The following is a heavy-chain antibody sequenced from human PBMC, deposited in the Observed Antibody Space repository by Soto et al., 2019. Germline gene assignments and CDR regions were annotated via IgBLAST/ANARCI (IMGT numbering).Heavy chain of an antibody. Sequence: SVKVSCKASGYIFTGYYLHWVRQAPGQGLEWMGWINTNSGVTNYAQNFQGRVTMTRDTSISTAYMELSRLRSDDTAVYYCARGLSTSNYGPRVVYYYNYGMAVWRQGTTVTASS. CDR2: INTNSGVT. CDR1: GYIFTGYY. J-gene: IGHJ6*02. CDR3: ARGLSTSNYGPRVVYYYNYGMAV. V-gene: IGHV1-2*02. D-gene: IGHD1-7*01.